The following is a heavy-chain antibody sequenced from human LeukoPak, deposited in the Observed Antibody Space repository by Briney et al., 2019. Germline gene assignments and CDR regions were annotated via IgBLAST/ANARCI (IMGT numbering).Heavy chain of an antibody. V-gene: IGHV3-48*03. J-gene: IGHJ3*02. CDR3: ARGSWFGELSQAFDI. Sequence: GGSLRLSCAASGFTFSSYEMNWVRQAPGKGLEWVSYISSGSTIYYADSVKGRFTISRDNAKNSLYLQMNSLRAEDTAVYYCARGSWFGELSQAFDIWSQGTMVTVSS. D-gene: IGHD3-10*01. CDR2: ISSGSTI. CDR1: GFTFSSYE.